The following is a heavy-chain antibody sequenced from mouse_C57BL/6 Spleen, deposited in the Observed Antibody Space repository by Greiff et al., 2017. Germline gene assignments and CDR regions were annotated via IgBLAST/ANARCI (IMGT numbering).Heavy chain of an antibody. J-gene: IGHJ3*01. V-gene: IGHV1-52*01. Sequence: QVQLKQPGAELVRPGSSVKLSCKASGYTFTSYWMHWVKQRPIQGLEWIGNIDPSASETHYNQKFKDKATLTVDKSSSTAYMQLSSLTSEDSAVYYCARIYYGYGGEAWFAYWGQGTLVTVSA. D-gene: IGHD2-2*01. CDR1: GYTFTSYW. CDR2: IDPSASET. CDR3: ARIYYGYGGEAWFAY.